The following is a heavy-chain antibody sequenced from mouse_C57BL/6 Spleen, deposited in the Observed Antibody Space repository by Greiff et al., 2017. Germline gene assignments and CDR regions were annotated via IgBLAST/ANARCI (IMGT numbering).Heavy chain of an antibody. CDR2: INPSNGGT. Sequence: QVQLQQPGTELVKPGASVKLSCKASGYTFTSYWMHWVKQRPGQGLEWIGNINPSNGGTNYNEKFKSKATLTVDKSASTAYMQRSSLTSEDSAVYYCAREGGQLRPLFDYWGQGTTLTVSS. CDR1: GYTFTSYW. V-gene: IGHV1-53*01. J-gene: IGHJ2*01. D-gene: IGHD3-2*02. CDR3: AREGGQLRPLFDY.